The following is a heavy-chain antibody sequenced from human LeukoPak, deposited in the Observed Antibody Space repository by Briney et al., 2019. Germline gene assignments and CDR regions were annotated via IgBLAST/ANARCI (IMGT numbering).Heavy chain of an antibody. CDR3: ARLRPVPAAHDAFDI. J-gene: IGHJ3*02. CDR2: IYYSGST. D-gene: IGHD2-2*01. CDR1: GGSISSYY. Sequence: SETLSLTCTVSGGSISSYYWSWIRQPPGKGLEWIGYIYYSGSTNYNPSLKSRVTISADTSKNQFTLKLSSVTAADTAVYYCARLRPVPAAHDAFDIWGQGTMVTVSS. V-gene: IGHV4-59*08.